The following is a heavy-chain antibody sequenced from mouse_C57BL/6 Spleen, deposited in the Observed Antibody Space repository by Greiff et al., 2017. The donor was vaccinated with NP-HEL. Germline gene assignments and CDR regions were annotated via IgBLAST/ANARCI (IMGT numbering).Heavy chain of an antibody. Sequence: DVMLVESGGGLVKPGGSLKLSCAASGFTFSDYGMHWVRQAPEKGLEWVAYISSGSSTIYYADTVKGRFTISRDNAKNTLFLQMTSLRSEDTAMYYCARQRVLYAMDYWGQGTSVTVSS. CDR2: ISSGSSTI. V-gene: IGHV5-17*01. CDR3: ARQRVLYAMDY. J-gene: IGHJ4*01. CDR1: GFTFSDYG.